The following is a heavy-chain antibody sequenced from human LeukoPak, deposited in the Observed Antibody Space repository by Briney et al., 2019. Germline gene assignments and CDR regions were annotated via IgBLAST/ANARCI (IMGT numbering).Heavy chain of an antibody. CDR1: GFTFSSYW. CDR2: INSDGSST. Sequence: GGSLRLSCAASGFTFSSYWMHWVRQAPGKGLVWVSRINSDGSSTSYADSVKGRFTISRDNAKNTLYLQMNSLRAEDTAVYYCARQTGSGLFILPGGQGTLVTVSS. J-gene: IGHJ4*02. D-gene: IGHD3/OR15-3a*01. CDR3: ARQTGSGLFILP. V-gene: IGHV3-74*01.